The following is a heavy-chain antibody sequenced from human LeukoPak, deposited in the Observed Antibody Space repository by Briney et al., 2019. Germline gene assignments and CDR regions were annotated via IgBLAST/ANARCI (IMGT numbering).Heavy chain of an antibody. Sequence: PGGSLRLSCAASGFTFSSYGMHWVRQAPGKGLEWVAVISYDGSNKYYADSVKGRFTISRDNSKNTLYLQMNSLRAEDTAVYYCAKGDCSGGSCYLSRTKDAFDIWGQGTMVTVSS. CDR3: AKGDCSGGSCYLSRTKDAFDI. J-gene: IGHJ3*02. CDR1: GFTFSSYG. V-gene: IGHV3-30*18. CDR2: ISYDGSNK. D-gene: IGHD2-15*01.